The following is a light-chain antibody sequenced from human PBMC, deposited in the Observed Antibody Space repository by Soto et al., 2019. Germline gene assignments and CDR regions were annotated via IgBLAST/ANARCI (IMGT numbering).Light chain of an antibody. Sequence: DIQMTQSPSTLSASVGDRVTITCRASQSLNSWLAWYQHKPGKAPKLLIHKASILASGVPSRFSGSDSGADFTLTISSLHPDDFATYYCQHYIGYSGMFGQGTKVDIK. V-gene: IGKV1-5*03. CDR2: KAS. CDR3: QHYIGYSGM. J-gene: IGKJ1*01. CDR1: QSLNSW.